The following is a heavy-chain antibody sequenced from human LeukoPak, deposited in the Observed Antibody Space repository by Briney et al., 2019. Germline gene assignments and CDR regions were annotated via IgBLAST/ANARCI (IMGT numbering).Heavy chain of an antibody. Sequence: GGSLRLSCAASGFTFSSYAMSWVRQAPGKGLEWVSAISGSGDRTYSADSVKGRFTISRDNSKNTLYLQMNGLRAEDTAVYYCAHDYGEHQFDYWGQGTLVTVSS. V-gene: IGHV3-23*01. CDR2: ISGSGDRT. CDR1: GFTFSSYA. D-gene: IGHD4-17*01. CDR3: AHDYGEHQFDY. J-gene: IGHJ4*02.